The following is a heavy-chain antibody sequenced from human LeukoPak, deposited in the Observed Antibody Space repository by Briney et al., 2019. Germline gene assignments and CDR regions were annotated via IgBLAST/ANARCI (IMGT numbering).Heavy chain of an antibody. CDR1: GFTFSSYS. CDR3: ATPYSSSSRGRVGYYYYMDV. Sequence: PGGSLRLSCAASGFTFSSYSMNWVRQAPGKGLEWVSYISSSSSTIYYADSVKGRFTISRDNAKNSLYLQMNSLRAEDTAVYYCATPYSSSSRGRVGYYYYMDVWGKGTTVTVSS. V-gene: IGHV3-48*04. J-gene: IGHJ6*03. CDR2: ISSSSSTI. D-gene: IGHD6-6*01.